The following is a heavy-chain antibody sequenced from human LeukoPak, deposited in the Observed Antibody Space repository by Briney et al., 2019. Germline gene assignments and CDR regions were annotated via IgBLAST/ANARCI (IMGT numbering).Heavy chain of an antibody. CDR1: GYSFSTYW. J-gene: IGHJ4*02. CDR2: IYPGDSDA. Sequence: GESLKISCKTSGYSFSTYWIGWVGQMPGKGLEWMGIIYPGDSDARYSPSFQGQVTISADTSISTAYLQWSSLKASDTAVYYCARRQGCSSTSCPPDYWGQGTLVTVSS. D-gene: IGHD2-2*01. V-gene: IGHV5-51*01. CDR3: ARRQGCSSTSCPPDY.